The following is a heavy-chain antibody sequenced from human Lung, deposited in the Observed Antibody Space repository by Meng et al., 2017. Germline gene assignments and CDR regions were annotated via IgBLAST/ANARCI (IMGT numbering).Heavy chain of an antibody. CDR1: GYTFSDYW. V-gene: IGHV1-2*06. Sequence: ASVMVFCYASGYTFSDYWLHWVRRAPGQGLEWRGRINPKSGDTHYAQRFEGRVTMTGDTSISTAYMELSGLRSDDTAMYYCARDEDISAAGKLFGDYWGQGTLVTVSS. CDR2: INPKSGDT. CDR3: ARDEDISAAGKLFGDY. D-gene: IGHD6-13*01. J-gene: IGHJ4*02.